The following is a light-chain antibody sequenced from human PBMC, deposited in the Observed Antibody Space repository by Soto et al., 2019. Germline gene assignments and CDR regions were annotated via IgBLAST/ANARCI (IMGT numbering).Light chain of an antibody. CDR3: QQYDNLSLT. CDR1: QDISNY. V-gene: IGKV1-33*01. Sequence: DIQMTQSPSSLSASVGDRVTITCQASQDISNYLNWYQQKPGKAPKLLIYDASNLETGFPSRFSGRGSGTDFTFTISSLQPEDIATYYCQQYDNLSLTFGGGTQVEIK. CDR2: DAS. J-gene: IGKJ4*01.